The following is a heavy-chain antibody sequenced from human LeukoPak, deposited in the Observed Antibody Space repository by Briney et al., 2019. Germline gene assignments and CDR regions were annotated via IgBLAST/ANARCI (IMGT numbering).Heavy chain of an antibody. J-gene: IGHJ6*03. Sequence: GGSLRLSCAASGFTFSSYSMNWVRQAPGKGLEWVSSISSSSSYIYYADSVKGRFTISRDNAKNSLYLQMNSLRAEDTAVYYCARAPTRGYMDVWGKGTTVTVSS. D-gene: IGHD4-11*01. CDR3: ARAPTRGYMDV. V-gene: IGHV3-21*01. CDR1: GFTFSSYS. CDR2: ISSSSSYI.